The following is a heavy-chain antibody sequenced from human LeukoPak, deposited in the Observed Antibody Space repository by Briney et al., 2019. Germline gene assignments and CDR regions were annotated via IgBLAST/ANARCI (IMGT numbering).Heavy chain of an antibody. D-gene: IGHD3-22*01. V-gene: IGHV1-2*02. CDR3: ARNSLISYDGSGYPDY. Sequence: ASVKVSYKASGYTFTGYYMHWVRRAPGQGLEWMGWINPNSGGTNYAQKFQGRVTMTRDTSISTAYMELSRLRSDDTAVYYCARNSLISYDGSGYPDYWGRGPLVTVSS. CDR1: GYTFTGYY. J-gene: IGHJ4*02. CDR2: INPNSGGT.